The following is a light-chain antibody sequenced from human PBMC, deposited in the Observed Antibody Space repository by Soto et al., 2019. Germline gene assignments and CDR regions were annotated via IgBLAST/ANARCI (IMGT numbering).Light chain of an antibody. V-gene: IGKV3-20*01. CDR3: QQYGSSPVT. CDR2: GAS. Sequence: EIVLTQSPGTLSLSPGERATLSCRASQSVSSSYLAWYQQKPGQAPRLLIYGASSRATGILDRFSGSGFGTDFTLTISRLEPEDFAVYSCQQYGSSPVTFGGGTKVDIK. J-gene: IGKJ4*01. CDR1: QSVSSSY.